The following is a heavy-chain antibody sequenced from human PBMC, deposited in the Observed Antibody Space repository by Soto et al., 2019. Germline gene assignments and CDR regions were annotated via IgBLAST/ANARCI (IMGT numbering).Heavy chain of an antibody. Sequence: SETLSLTCTVYGCSFRGYYWTWILQPPGTGLEWIGEINHSGSTNYNPSLKSRVTISVDTSKNQFSLKLTSVTAADTAVYYCARDLYYYDHWFDPWGQGTLVTVS. CDR3: ARDLYYYDHWFDP. D-gene: IGHD3-22*01. CDR1: GCSFRGYY. CDR2: INHSGST. V-gene: IGHV4-34*01. J-gene: IGHJ5*02.